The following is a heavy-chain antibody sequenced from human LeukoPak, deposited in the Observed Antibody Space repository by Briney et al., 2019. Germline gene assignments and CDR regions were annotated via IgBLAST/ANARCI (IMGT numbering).Heavy chain of an antibody. CDR2: INHSGST. CDR1: GGTFSGYY. V-gene: IGHV4-34*01. J-gene: IGHJ4*02. CDR3: ARGLLKTYYYDSSGSN. D-gene: IGHD3-22*01. Sequence: SETLSLTCAVYGGTFSGYYWSWIRQPPGKGLEWIGEINHSGSTNYNPSLKSRVTISVDTSKNQFSLKLSSVTAADTAVYYCARGLLKTYYYDSSGSNWGQGTLVTVSS.